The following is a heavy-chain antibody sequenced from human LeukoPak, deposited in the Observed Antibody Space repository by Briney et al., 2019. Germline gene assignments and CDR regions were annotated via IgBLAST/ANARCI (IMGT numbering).Heavy chain of an antibody. J-gene: IGHJ6*03. CDR2: ISSSSSYI. Sequence: GGSLRLSCAASGFTFSSYSMNWVRQAPGKGLEWVSSISSSSSYIYYADSVKGRFTISRDNAKNSLYLQMNSLRAEDTAVYCCARGQWELLSYYYYMDVWGKGTTVTVSS. V-gene: IGHV3-21*01. D-gene: IGHD1-26*01. CDR1: GFTFSSYS. CDR3: ARGQWELLSYYYYMDV.